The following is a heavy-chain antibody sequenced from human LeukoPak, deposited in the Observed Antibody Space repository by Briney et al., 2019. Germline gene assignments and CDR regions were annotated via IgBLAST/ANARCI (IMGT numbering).Heavy chain of an antibody. CDR1: GGSISSYY. Sequence: SETLSLTCTVSGGSISSYYWSWIRQPPGKGLEWIGYIYYSGSTNYNPSLKSRVTISVDTSKNQFSLKLSSVTAADTAVYYCARDQGHGFDIWGQGTMVTVSS. CDR2: IYYSGST. CDR3: ARDQGHGFDI. J-gene: IGHJ3*02. V-gene: IGHV4-59*01.